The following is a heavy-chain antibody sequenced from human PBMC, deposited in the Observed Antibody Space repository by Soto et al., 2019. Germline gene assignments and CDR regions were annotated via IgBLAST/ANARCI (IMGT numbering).Heavy chain of an antibody. Sequence: ETLSLTCGVYGGSFRNYYWIWVRQPPGKGLEWIGEVNHSGEATYNPSLQSRVSISLDTSNNHFSLKMTSVTAADTAIYFCARAGRFPRSWFDPWGQGTQVTVSS. J-gene: IGHJ5*02. CDR3: ARAGRFPRSWFDP. V-gene: IGHV4-34*01. CDR2: VNHSGEA. CDR1: GGSFRNYY. D-gene: IGHD3-10*01.